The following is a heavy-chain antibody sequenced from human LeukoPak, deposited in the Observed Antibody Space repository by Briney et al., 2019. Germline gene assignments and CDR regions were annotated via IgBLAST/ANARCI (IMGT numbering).Heavy chain of an antibody. Sequence: ASVKVSCKASGYTFTGYYMHWVRQAPGQGLEWMGWINPNSGGTYYAQKFQGRVTMTRDTSISTAYMELSRLRSDDTAVYYCARDRSITMIVVVPNWYFDLWGRGTLVTVSS. D-gene: IGHD3-22*01. CDR3: ARDRSITMIVVVPNWYFDL. J-gene: IGHJ2*01. CDR1: GYTFTGYY. V-gene: IGHV1-2*02. CDR2: INPNSGGT.